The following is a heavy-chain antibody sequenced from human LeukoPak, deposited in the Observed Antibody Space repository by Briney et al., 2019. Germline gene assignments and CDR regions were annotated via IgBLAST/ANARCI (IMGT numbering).Heavy chain of an antibody. CDR1: GVSVSSSSFF. CDR3: ARFSGFSYGYPYF. J-gene: IGHJ4*02. Sequence: PSETLSLTCIVSGVSVSSSSFFWGWIRQPPGKGLEWIGSIYYSGCTYYNPSLKSRVTISVDTSKNQFSLKLSSVTAADMAVYYCARFSGFSYGYPYFWGQGTLVTVSS. V-gene: IGHV4-39*07. D-gene: IGHD5-18*01. CDR2: IYYSGCT.